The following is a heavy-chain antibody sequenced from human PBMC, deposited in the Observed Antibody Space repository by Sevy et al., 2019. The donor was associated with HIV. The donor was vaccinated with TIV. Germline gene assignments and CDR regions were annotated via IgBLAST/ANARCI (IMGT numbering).Heavy chain of an antibody. CDR2: IYYSGST. J-gene: IGHJ4*02. CDR3: ARQVVDIVVAYFDY. CDR1: GGSISSYY. V-gene: IGHV4-59*08. Sequence: SETLSLTCTVSGGSISSYYWSWIRQPPGKGLEWIGYIYYSGSTNYNPSLKSRVTISVDTSKNQFSLKLSSVTAADTAVYYCARQVVDIVVAYFDYWGQGTLVTVSS. D-gene: IGHD2-2*03.